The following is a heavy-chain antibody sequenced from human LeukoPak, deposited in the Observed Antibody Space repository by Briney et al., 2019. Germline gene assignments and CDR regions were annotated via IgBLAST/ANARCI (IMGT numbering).Heavy chain of an antibody. CDR3: ARLTRGVTTGDY. V-gene: IGHV1-46*01. J-gene: IGHJ4*02. Sequence: VASVKVSCKASGYTFTSYYMHWVRQAPGQGLEWMGIINPSGGSTSYAQESQGRVTMTRDTSTSTVYMELSSLRSEDTAVYYCARLTRGVTTGDYWGQGTLVTVSS. CDR2: INPSGGST. D-gene: IGHD4-17*01. CDR1: GYTFTSYY.